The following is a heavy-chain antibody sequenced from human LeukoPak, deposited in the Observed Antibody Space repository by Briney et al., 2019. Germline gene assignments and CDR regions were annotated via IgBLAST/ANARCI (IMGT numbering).Heavy chain of an antibody. CDR3: TGNGYYSLEY. Sequence: PSETLSLTCAVSGGSISSTNWWRWVRQPPGKGLEWIGEIYHSGSTNYNPSLKSRVIISVDKSKNQFSLKLSSVTAADTAVYYCTGNGYYSLEYWGQGTLVTVSS. CDR1: GGSISSTNW. J-gene: IGHJ4*02. D-gene: IGHD3-3*01. V-gene: IGHV4-4*02. CDR2: IYHSGST.